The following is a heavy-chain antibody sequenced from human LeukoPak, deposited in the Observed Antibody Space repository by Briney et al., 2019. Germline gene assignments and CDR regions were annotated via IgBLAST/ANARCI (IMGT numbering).Heavy chain of an antibody. Sequence: GGSLRLSCAASGFTFSNYAMSWVRQAPGKGLEWVSSISGSGLSTYYADSVKGRFTISRDNAKNTVYLQMNSLRAEDTAVYYCASKRWLQSSFDYWGQGTLVTVSS. D-gene: IGHD5-24*01. CDR2: ISGSGLST. V-gene: IGHV3-23*01. CDR3: ASKRWLQSSFDY. CDR1: GFTFSNYA. J-gene: IGHJ4*02.